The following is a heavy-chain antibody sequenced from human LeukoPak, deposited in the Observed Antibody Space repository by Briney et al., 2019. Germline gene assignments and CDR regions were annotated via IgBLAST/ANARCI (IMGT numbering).Heavy chain of an antibody. CDR1: GFTFANSW. CDR2: IKQDGSTK. D-gene: IGHD1-26*01. Sequence: GGSLRLSCAASGFTFANSWIAWVRQAPGKGLEWVADIKQDGSTKHYADSLKGRFTISRDNPKNSLFLQMNNLRADDTAIYYCTRDTIGSLDYWGQGILVTVAS. J-gene: IGHJ4*02. V-gene: IGHV3-7*01. CDR3: TRDTIGSLDY.